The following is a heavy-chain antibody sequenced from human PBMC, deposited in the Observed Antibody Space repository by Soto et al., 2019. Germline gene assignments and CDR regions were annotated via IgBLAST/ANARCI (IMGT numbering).Heavy chain of an antibody. J-gene: IGHJ4*02. Sequence: EVQLVASGGGLVEPGGSLRLSCAASGFTFINAWMNWVRKAPGKGLEWVGRIRGKTDGGTTDYAAPVKGRFTISRDDSKYPLYLQMNSLNTEATAVYDCTTDPAPVTCSGYWGEGTPVTVS. D-gene: IGHD4-17*01. CDR2: IRGKTDGGTT. CDR1: GFTFINAW. CDR3: TTDPAPVTCSGY. V-gene: IGHV3-15*07.